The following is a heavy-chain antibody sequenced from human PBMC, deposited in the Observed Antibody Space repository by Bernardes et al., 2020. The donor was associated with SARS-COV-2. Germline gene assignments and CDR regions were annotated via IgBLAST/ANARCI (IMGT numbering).Heavy chain of an antibody. CDR3: ARDSSNGYYSNYYFDY. Sequence: GGSLRLSCAASGFTFSRYWMSWVRQAPGKGLEWVANIKQDGSEKYYVDSVKGRFTISRDNAKNSLYLQMNSLRAEDTAVYYCARDSSNGYYSNYYFDYWGQGTLVTVSS. CDR2: IKQDGSEK. D-gene: IGHD3-22*01. V-gene: IGHV3-7*01. CDR1: GFTFSRYW. J-gene: IGHJ4*02.